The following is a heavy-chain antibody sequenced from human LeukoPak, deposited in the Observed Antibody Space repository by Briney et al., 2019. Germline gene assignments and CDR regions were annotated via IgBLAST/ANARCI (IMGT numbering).Heavy chain of an antibody. CDR2: INPSGGST. CDR1: GYTFTSYY. D-gene: IGHD1-1*01. Sequence: ASVKVSCKASGYTFTSYYMHWVRQAPGQGLEWMGIINPSGGSTSYAQKFQGRVTMTRDTSTSTVYMELSSLRSEDTAVYYRAREGVGTTLDYWGQGTLVTVSS. J-gene: IGHJ4*02. V-gene: IGHV1-46*01. CDR3: AREGVGTTLDY.